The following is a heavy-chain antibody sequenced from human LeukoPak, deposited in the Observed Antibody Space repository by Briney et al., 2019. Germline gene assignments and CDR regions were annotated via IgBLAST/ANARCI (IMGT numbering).Heavy chain of an antibody. CDR2: IYSGGGT. V-gene: IGHV3-66*02. D-gene: IGHD1-14*01. J-gene: IGHJ4*02. CDR3: AREPLGIPPFGY. CDR1: GFTVSSNY. Sequence: GGSLRLSCAASGFTVSSNYMSWVRQAPGKGLEWVSVIYSGGGTYYADSVKGRFTISRDNSKNTLYLQMNSLRAEDTAVYYCAREPLGIPPFGYWGQGTLVTVSS.